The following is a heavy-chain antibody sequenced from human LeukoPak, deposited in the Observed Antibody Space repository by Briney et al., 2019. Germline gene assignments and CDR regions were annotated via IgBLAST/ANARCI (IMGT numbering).Heavy chain of an antibody. D-gene: IGHD5-12*01. V-gene: IGHV3-11*01. CDR2: ISSSGSTI. J-gene: IGHJ5*02. Sequence: GGSLRLSCAASGFTFSDYYMSWIRQAPGKGLEWVSYISSSGSTIYYADSVKGRFTISRDNAKNSLYLQMNSLRAEDTGVYYCARDTSGYDPDTTPWGQGTLVTVSS. CDR1: GFTFSDYY. CDR3: ARDTSGYDPDTTP.